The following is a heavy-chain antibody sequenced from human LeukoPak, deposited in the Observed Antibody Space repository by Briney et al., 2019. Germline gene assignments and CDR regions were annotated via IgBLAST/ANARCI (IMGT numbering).Heavy chain of an antibody. V-gene: IGHV4-59*11. CDR2: ISYSGST. J-gene: IGHJ5*02. CDR1: GGSISSHY. Sequence: SETLSLTCTVSGGSISSHYWSWIRQPPGKGLEWIGYISYSGSTNYNPSLKSRVTISVDTSKNQFSLKLSSVTAADTAVYYCARISPEAGFDPWGQGTLVTVSS. D-gene: IGHD1-14*01. CDR3: ARISPEAGFDP.